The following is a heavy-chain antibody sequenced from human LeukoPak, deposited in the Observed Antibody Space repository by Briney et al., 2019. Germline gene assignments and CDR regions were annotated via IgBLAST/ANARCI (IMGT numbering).Heavy chain of an antibody. D-gene: IGHD2-21*02. CDR3: ARGGFLCGGDCPFDY. V-gene: IGHV1-69*05. CDR2: IIPIFGTA. Sequence: SVKVSCKASGGTFSSYAISWVRQAPGQGLEWMGRIIPIFGTANYAQKFQGRVTITTDESTSTAYMELSSLRSEDTAVYYCARGGFLCGGDCPFDYWGQGTLVTVSS. CDR1: GGTFSSYA. J-gene: IGHJ4*02.